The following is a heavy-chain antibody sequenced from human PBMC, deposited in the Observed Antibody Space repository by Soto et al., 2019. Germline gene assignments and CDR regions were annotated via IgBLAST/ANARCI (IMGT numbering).Heavy chain of an antibody. CDR3: ARVLSSGIVGETFYYYHGMDV. D-gene: IGHD1-26*01. V-gene: IGHV1-69*01. CDR1: GGTFSTYA. CDR2: IVPMFGTT. Sequence: QMQLVQSGAEVKKPGSSVKVSCKASGGTFSTYAISWVRQAPRQGLEWMGRIVPMFGTTGYTQRSHGRVTITADESTSTAYMELSSLRSEHTAVNYCARVLSSGIVGETFYYYHGMDVWGQGTTVTVSS. J-gene: IGHJ6*02.